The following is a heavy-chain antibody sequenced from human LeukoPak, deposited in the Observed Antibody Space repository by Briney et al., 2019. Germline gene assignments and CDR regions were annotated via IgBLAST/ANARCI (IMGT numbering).Heavy chain of an antibody. Sequence: GGSLRLSCAASGFTFSRFRMSWVRQAPGKGLEWVSAISGSGGSTYYADSVKGRFTISRDNSKNTLYLQMNSLRAEDTAVYYCAKGPRYSFYWGQGTLVSVSS. CDR2: ISGSGGST. J-gene: IGHJ4*02. CDR1: GFTFSRFR. CDR3: AKGPRYSFY. V-gene: IGHV3-23*01. D-gene: IGHD6-13*01.